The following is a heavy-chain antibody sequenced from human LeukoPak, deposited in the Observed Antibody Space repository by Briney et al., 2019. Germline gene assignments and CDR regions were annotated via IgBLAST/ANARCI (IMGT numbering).Heavy chain of an antibody. D-gene: IGHD2-2*01. Sequence: SQTLSLTCTVSGGSISSGPYYWSWIRQPAGKGLEWIGRMYASGSTNYNPSLESRVTISVDTSKNQFSLKLSSVTAADTAVYYCARGVGSTSSNWFDPWGQGTLVTVSS. CDR2: MYASGST. CDR1: GGSISSGPYY. CDR3: ARGVGSTSSNWFDP. V-gene: IGHV4-61*02. J-gene: IGHJ5*02.